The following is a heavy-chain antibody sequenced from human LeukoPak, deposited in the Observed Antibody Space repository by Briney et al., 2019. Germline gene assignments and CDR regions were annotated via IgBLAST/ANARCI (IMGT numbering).Heavy chain of an antibody. J-gene: IGHJ4*02. V-gene: IGHV1-2*02. CDR1: GYTFTSYA. CDR2: INPNSGGT. CDR3: ARDREWELPHGVY. D-gene: IGHD1-26*01. Sequence: GASVKVSCKASGYTFTSYAMHWVRQAPGQGLEWMGWINPNSGGTNYAQKFQGRVTMTRDTSISTAYMELSRLRSDDTAVYYCARDREWELPHGVYWGQGTLVTVSS.